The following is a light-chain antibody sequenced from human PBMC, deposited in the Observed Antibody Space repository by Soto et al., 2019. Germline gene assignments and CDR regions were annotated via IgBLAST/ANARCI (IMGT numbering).Light chain of an antibody. V-gene: IGKV1-5*03. CDR1: QSISSW. CDR3: QQYNSYSPRNT. J-gene: IGKJ2*01. CDR2: KAS. Sequence: DIQMTQSPSTLSASVGDRVTITCRASQSISSWLAWYQQKPGKAPKLLIYKASSLESGVPSRFSGSGSGTEFTLTISSLQPDDFVTYYCQQYNSYSPRNTFGQGTKLEIK.